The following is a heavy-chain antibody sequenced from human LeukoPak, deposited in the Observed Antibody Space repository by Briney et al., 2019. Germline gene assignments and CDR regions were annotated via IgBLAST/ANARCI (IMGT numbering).Heavy chain of an antibody. CDR2: IDRDGSVT. Sequence: GGSLRLSCAGSGFTFSTYWMHWVRQAPGKGLVWVSRIDRDGSVTWYADSVKGRFTISRDNAKNTLYLQMNSLRAEDTAVYYCANLLRWEPYWGQGTLVTVSS. CDR3: ANLLRWEPY. D-gene: IGHD4-23*01. J-gene: IGHJ4*02. V-gene: IGHV3-74*01. CDR1: GFTFSTYW.